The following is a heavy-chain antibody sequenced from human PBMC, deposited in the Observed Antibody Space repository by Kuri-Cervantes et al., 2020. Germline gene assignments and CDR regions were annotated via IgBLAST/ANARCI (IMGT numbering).Heavy chain of an antibody. CDR1: GGSISSGGYY. CDR3: ARLPRGVGVSWFEPVGITGIY. CDR2: IYYSGST. Sequence: SETLSLTCTVSGGSISSGGYYWGWIRQPPGKGLEWIGSIYYSGSTYYNPSLKNRVTISVDTSKNQFSLKLSSVTAADTAVYYCARLPRGVGVSWFEPVGITGIYWGQGTLVTVSS. J-gene: IGHJ4*02. V-gene: IGHV4-39*01. D-gene: IGHD3-10*01.